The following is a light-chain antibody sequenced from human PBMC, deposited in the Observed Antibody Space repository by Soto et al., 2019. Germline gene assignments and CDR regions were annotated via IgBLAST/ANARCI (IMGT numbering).Light chain of an antibody. CDR1: QSVNNN. CDR3: QQYNNWPPDT. CDR2: GAS. V-gene: IGKV3-15*01. J-gene: IGKJ2*01. Sequence: TQSPAPLSVPPGERATLSCRASQSVNNNLAWYQQKPGQAPRLIIYGASTRATGIPGRFRGSGSGTEFTLAITGLQSEDCAVSFCQQYNNWPPDTFGQGTKLEIK.